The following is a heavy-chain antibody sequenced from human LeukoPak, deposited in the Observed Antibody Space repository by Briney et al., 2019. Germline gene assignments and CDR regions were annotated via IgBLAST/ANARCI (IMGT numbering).Heavy chain of an antibody. Sequence: SETLSLTCTVSGGSISSYYWSWIRQPPGKGLEWIGYIYYGGSTNYNPSLKSRVTISVDTSKNQFSLKLSSVTAADTAVYYCARVSDYYYGMDVWGQGTTVTVSS. CDR1: GGSISSYY. CDR3: ARVSDYYYGMDV. J-gene: IGHJ6*02. V-gene: IGHV4-59*01. CDR2: IYYGGST.